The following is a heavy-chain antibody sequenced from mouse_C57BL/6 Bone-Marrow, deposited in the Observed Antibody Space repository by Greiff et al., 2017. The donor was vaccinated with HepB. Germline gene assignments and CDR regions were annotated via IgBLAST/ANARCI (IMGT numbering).Heavy chain of an antibody. CDR3: ARIATVVAEGYIDV. D-gene: IGHD1-1*01. CDR1: GYTFTSYC. V-gene: IGHV1-81*01. J-gene: IGHJ1*03. CDR2: IYPRSGNT. Sequence: QVQLQQSGAELARPGASVKLSCTASGYTFTSYCISWVKQRTGQGLEWIGEIYPRSGNTYYNEKFKGKATLTADKSSSTAYMALRSLTSEDSAVNCCARIATVVAEGYIDVWGTGTTVTVSS.